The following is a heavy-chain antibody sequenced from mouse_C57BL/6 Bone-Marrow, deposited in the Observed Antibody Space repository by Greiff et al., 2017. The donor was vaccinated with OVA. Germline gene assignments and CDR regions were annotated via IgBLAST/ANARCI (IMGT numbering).Heavy chain of an antibody. CDR3: ARSPFYYRRYFDY. Sequence: QVQLQQPGAELVMPGASVKLSCKASGYTFTSYWMHWVKQRPGQGLEWIGEIDPSDSYTNYNQKFKGKSTLTVDKSSSTAYMQLSSLTSEDSAVYYCARSPFYYRRYFDYWGQGTTLTVSS. CDR2: IDPSDSYT. V-gene: IGHV1-69*01. J-gene: IGHJ2*01. D-gene: IGHD2-14*01. CDR1: GYTFTSYW.